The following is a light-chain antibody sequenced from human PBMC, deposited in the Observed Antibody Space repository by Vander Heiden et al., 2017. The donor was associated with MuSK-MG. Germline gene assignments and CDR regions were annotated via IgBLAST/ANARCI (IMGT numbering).Light chain of an antibody. V-gene: IGKV1-39*01. Sequence: DIQMTQAPSSLSASVGDRVTITCRASQNIGNYLHWYLQKPGKAPHLLIYAASSLPGGVPSRFSGSGSGTDFTLTISVLQPADFATYSCQQSYSSLWTFGQGTKVEIK. CDR2: AAS. J-gene: IGKJ1*01. CDR1: QNIGNY. CDR3: QQSYSSLWT.